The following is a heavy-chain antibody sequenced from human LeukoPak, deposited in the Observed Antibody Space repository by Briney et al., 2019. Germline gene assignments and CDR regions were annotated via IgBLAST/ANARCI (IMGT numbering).Heavy chain of an antibody. CDR2: INPNSGGT. D-gene: IGHD2/OR15-2a*01. CDR3: ARGAVLVFYYYMDV. J-gene: IGHJ6*03. V-gene: IGHV1-2*02. CDR1: GYTFTGYF. Sequence: ASVTVSCKASGYTFTGYFMHWVRQAPGQGLEWMGWINPNSGGTNYAQKFQGRVTMTRDTSISTAYMELSRLGSDDTAVYYCARGAVLVFYYYMDVWGKGTTVTVSS.